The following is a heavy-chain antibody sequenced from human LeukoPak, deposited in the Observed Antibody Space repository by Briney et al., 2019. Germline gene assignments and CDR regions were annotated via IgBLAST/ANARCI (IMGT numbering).Heavy chain of an antibody. CDR2: IYYSGST. CDR3: ARSQGRDDFWSGYYSFDP. D-gene: IGHD3-3*01. Sequence: SETLSLTCTVSGGPISSYYWSWIRQPPGKGLEWIGYIYYSGSTNYNPSLKSRVTISVDTSKNQFSLKLSSVTAADTAVYYCARSQGRDDFWSGYYSFDPWGQGTLVTVSS. J-gene: IGHJ5*02. V-gene: IGHV4-59*01. CDR1: GGPISSYY.